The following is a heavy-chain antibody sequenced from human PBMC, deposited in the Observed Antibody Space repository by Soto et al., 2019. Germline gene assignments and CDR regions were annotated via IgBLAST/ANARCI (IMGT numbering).Heavy chain of an antibody. Sequence: GSLRLSCAASGFTFRGDSMNWVRQAPGKGLEWVASISTTSTYIYYADSVKGRFTISRDNAKNSLHLQMNSLRAEDTAVYYCVRDYVMDVWGQGTTVTVSS. D-gene: IGHD3-10*02. CDR1: GFTFRGDS. J-gene: IGHJ6*02. CDR3: VRDYVMDV. V-gene: IGHV3-21*01. CDR2: ISTTSTYI.